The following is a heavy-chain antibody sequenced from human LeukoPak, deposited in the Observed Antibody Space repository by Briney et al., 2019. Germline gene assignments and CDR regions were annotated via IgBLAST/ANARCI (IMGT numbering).Heavy chain of an antibody. J-gene: IGHJ1*01. CDR2: IKQDGSEE. D-gene: IGHD2-21*02. Sequence: PGGSLRLSCAASGFTFSSYWMSWVRQAPGKGLEWVANIKQDGSEEYYVDSVKGRFTISRDNAKNSLYLQMNSLRAEDTAVYYCARESCGGDCSSGDFQHWGQGTLVTVSS. CDR1: GFTFSSYW. V-gene: IGHV3-7*03. CDR3: ARESCGGDCSSGDFQH.